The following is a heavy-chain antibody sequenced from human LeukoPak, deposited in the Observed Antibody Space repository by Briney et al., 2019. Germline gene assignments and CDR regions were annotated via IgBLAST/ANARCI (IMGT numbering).Heavy chain of an antibody. V-gene: IGHV3-23*01. D-gene: IGHD3-10*01. Sequence: GGSLRLFCAASGFTFSNYAMIWVRQAPGKGLEGGSGISGGVGTTYYVDSVKGRFTISRDNSKNTLYLQMNSLRAEDTAVYYCAIGGSGSYYGGFDYWGQGTLVTVSS. CDR1: GFTFSNYA. CDR2: ISGGVGTT. J-gene: IGHJ4*02. CDR3: AIGGSGSYYGGFDY.